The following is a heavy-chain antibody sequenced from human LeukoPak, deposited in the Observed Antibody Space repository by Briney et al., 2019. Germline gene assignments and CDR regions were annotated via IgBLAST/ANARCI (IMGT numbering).Heavy chain of an antibody. V-gene: IGHV1-2*02. CDR3: ARGGEDSGYYALPFDY. CDR2: INPNSGGT. Sequence: ASVKVSCKASGYTFTGYYMHWVRQAPGQGLGWMGWINPNSGGTNYAQKFQGRVTLTRDTSISTAYMELSRLRSDDTAVYYCARGGEDSGYYALPFDYWGQGTLVTVSS. D-gene: IGHD3-22*01. J-gene: IGHJ4*02. CDR1: GYTFTGYY.